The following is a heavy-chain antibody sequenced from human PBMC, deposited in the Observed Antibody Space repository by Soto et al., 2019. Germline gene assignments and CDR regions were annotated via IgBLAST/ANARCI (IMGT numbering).Heavy chain of an antibody. Sequence: QLQLQESGPGLVKPSETLSLTCTVSGGSISSSSYYWGWIRQPPGKGLEWIGSIYYSGSTYYNPSLKSRVTISVDTSKNQFSLNLSSVTAADTAVYYCARHLGYAFWSGWGNNWFDPWGQGTLVTVSS. CDR1: GGSISSSSYY. CDR2: IYYSGST. J-gene: IGHJ5*02. V-gene: IGHV4-39*01. CDR3: ARHLGYAFWSGWGNNWFDP. D-gene: IGHD3-3*01.